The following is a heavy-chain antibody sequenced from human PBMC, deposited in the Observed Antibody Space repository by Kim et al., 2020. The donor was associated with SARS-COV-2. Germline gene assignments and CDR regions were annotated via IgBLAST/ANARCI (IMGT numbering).Heavy chain of an antibody. CDR3: ARGAYGDDFDY. Sequence: IYYADAVKGRFTIYRDNAKNSLYLQMNSLRAEDTAVYYCARGAYGDDFDYWGQGTLVTVSS. CDR2: I. D-gene: IGHD4-17*01. V-gene: IGHV3-21*01. J-gene: IGHJ4*02.